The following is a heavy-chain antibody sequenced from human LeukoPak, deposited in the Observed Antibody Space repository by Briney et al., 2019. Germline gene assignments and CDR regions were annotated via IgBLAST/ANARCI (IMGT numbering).Heavy chain of an antibody. Sequence: GASVKVSCKASGYTFTSYDINWVRQATGQGLEWMGWMNPNSGNTGYAQKFQGRVTMTRDTSISTAYMELSRLRSDDTAVYYCARDGYSSSWITDYWGQGTLVTVSS. D-gene: IGHD6-13*01. CDR2: MNPNSGNT. V-gene: IGHV1-8*01. CDR3: ARDGYSSSWITDY. J-gene: IGHJ4*02. CDR1: GYTFTSYD.